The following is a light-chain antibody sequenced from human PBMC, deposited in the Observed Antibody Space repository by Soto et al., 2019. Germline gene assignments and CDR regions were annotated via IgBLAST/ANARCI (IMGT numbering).Light chain of an antibody. Sequence: DILMTQSPSSLSASVGDRVTITCRASQSISSYLNWYQQKPGKAPKLLIYAASSLQSGVPSRFSGSGSGTDFTLTISSLQPEDFATYYCQQSDSTPQTFGQGTKLEIK. CDR2: AAS. V-gene: IGKV1-39*01. CDR1: QSISSY. CDR3: QQSDSTPQT. J-gene: IGKJ2*01.